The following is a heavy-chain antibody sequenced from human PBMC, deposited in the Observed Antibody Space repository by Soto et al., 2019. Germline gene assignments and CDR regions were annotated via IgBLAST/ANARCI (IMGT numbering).Heavy chain of an antibody. CDR1: GFTFSSYA. CDR2: ISGSGGST. J-gene: IGHJ4*02. CDR3: AKDYMGLHLGELSFGTYFDY. Sequence: GGSLRLSCAASGFTFSSYAMSWVRQAPGKGLEWVSAISGSGGSTYYADSVKGRFTISRDNSKNTLYLQMNSLRAEDTAVYYCAKDYMGLHLGELSFGTYFDYWGQGTLVTVSS. V-gene: IGHV3-23*01. D-gene: IGHD3-16*02.